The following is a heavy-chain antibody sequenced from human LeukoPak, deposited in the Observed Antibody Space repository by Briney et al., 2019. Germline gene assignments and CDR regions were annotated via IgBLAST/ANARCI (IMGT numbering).Heavy chain of an antibody. J-gene: IGHJ6*02. CDR3: ARGYSSSWGYYGMDV. D-gene: IGHD6-13*01. CDR1: GGSFSGYY. V-gene: IGHV4-34*01. Sequence: SETLSLTCAVYGGSFSGYYWSWIRQPPGKGLEWIGEINHSGSTNYNPSLKSRVTISVDTSKNQFSLKLSSATAADTAVYYCARGYSSSWGYYGMDVWGQGTTVTVSS. CDR2: INHSGST.